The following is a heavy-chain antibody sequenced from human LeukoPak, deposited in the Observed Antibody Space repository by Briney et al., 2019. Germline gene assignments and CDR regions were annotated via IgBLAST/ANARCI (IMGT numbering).Heavy chain of an antibody. CDR2: IIPIFGTT. V-gene: IGHV1-69*06. CDR3: ARVQSSGGLNYYYYMDV. J-gene: IGHJ6*03. D-gene: IGHD3-22*01. CDR1: GGTFSSYA. Sequence: GASVKVSCKASGGTFSSYAISWVRQAPGQGLEWMGGIIPIFGTTNYAQKFQDRVTITADKSTTTAYMELRSLRSDDTAVYYCARVQSSGGLNYYYYMDVWGKGTTVTISS.